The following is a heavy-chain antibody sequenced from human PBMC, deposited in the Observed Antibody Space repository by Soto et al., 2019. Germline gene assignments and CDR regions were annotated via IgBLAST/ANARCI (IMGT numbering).Heavy chain of an antibody. CDR1: GFTVSSNY. CDR3: ARDGNPYCSGGSCYFDY. D-gene: IGHD2-15*01. Sequence: VQLVESGGGLVQPGGSLRLSCAASGFTVSSNYMSWVRQAPGKGLEWVSVIYSGGSTYYADSVKGRFTISRDNSKNTLYLQMNRLRAEDTAVYYCARDGNPYCSGGSCYFDYWGQGTLVTVSS. V-gene: IGHV3-66*01. J-gene: IGHJ4*02. CDR2: IYSGGST.